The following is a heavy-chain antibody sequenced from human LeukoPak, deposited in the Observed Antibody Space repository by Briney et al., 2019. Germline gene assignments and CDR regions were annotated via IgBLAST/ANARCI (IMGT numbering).Heavy chain of an antibody. J-gene: IGHJ6*03. CDR1: GYTFTSYD. CDR2: MNPNSGNT. V-gene: IGHV1-8*01. D-gene: IGHD3-3*01. CDR3: ARGGFRFLEWLSRYYYYYMDV. Sequence: GASVKVSCKASGYTFTSYDINWVRQATGQGLEWLGWMNPNSGNTGYAQKFQGRVTMTRNTSISTAYMELSSLRSEDTAVYYCARGGFRFLEWLSRYYYYYMDVWGKGTTVTVSS.